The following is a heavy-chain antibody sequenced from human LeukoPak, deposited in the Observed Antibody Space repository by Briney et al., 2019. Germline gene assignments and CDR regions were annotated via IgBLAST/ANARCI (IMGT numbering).Heavy chain of an antibody. CDR2: ISSSSSYI. J-gene: IGHJ4*02. Sequence: GGSLRLSCAASGFTFSSYSMNWVRQAPGKGLEWVSSISSSSSYIYYADSVKGRFTISRDNAKNSLYLQMNSLRAEDTAVYYCARDFRVGSSSSWYGIDYWGQGTLVTVSS. CDR3: ARDFRVGSSSSWYGIDY. V-gene: IGHV3-21*01. D-gene: IGHD6-13*01. CDR1: GFTFSSYS.